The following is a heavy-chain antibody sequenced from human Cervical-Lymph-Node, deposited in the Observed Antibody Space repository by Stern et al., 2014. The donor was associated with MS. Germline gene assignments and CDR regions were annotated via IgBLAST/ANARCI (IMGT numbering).Heavy chain of an antibody. V-gene: IGHV1-24*01. CDR2: FDPEDGET. CDR1: GYTLTELS. CDR3: ATDLMTTVTHGGY. J-gene: IGHJ4*02. Sequence: VQLVESGAEVKKPGASVKVSCTVSGYTLTELSMHWVRQAPGKGLEWLGGFDPEDGETIYAQKFQGRVTMTEETSTDTAYMELSSLRSEDTAVYYCATDLMTTVTHGGYWGQGTLVTVSS. D-gene: IGHD4-17*01.